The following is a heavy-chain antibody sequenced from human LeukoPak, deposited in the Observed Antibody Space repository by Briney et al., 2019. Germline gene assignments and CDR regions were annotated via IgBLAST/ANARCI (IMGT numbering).Heavy chain of an antibody. Sequence: TPSETLSLTCTVSGGSISSSTYYWGWIRQPPGKGLEWIGSIYSSGTTYYNPSLESRVTISVDTSKNQSSLKLSSVTAADTAVYYCARHVLPLEYYYDSSGYYQIDAFDIWGQGTMVTVSS. V-gene: IGHV4-39*01. J-gene: IGHJ3*02. CDR1: GGSISSSTYY. CDR3: ARHVLPLEYYYDSSGYYQIDAFDI. CDR2: IYSSGTT. D-gene: IGHD3-22*01.